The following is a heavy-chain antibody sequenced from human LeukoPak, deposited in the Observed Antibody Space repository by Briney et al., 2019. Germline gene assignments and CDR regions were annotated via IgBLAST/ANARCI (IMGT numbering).Heavy chain of an antibody. J-gene: IGHJ4*02. CDR3: AREAYSSSYFDY. Sequence: SETLFLTCTVSGGSISSYYWSWIRQPPGKGLEWIGCIYYSGSTNYNPSLKSRVTISVDTSKNQFSLKLSSVTAADTAVYYCAREAYSSSYFDYWGQGTLVTVSS. D-gene: IGHD6-6*01. CDR1: GGSISSYY. CDR2: IYYSGST. V-gene: IGHV4-59*01.